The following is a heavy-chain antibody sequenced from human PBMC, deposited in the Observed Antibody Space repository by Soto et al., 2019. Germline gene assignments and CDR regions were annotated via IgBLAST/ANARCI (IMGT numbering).Heavy chain of an antibody. CDR1: GLTFRNDW. CDR3: ARDVPHDYGDSSWYFDY. V-gene: IGHV3-7*03. CDR2: INQDGSER. D-gene: IGHD4-17*01. Sequence: GGSLRLSCAGSGLTFRNDWLSWVRQAPGKGLEWVANINQDGSERYYVDSVRGRFTISRDSVENSLYLQLNSLRPEDTAVYYCARDVPHDYGDSSWYFDYWGQGTLVTVSS. J-gene: IGHJ4*02.